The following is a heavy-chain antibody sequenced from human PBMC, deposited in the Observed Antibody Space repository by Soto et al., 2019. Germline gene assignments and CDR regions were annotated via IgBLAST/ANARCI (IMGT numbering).Heavy chain of an antibody. D-gene: IGHD1-26*01. CDR1: GYTLTELS. J-gene: IGHJ4*02. CDR3: ATTPYSGSYSTFHY. Sequence: ASVKVSCKVSGYTLTELSMHWVRQAPGKGLEWMGGFDPEDGETIYAQKFQGRVTMTEDTSTDTAYMELSSLRSEDTAVYYCATTPYSGSYSTFHYWGQGTLVTV. CDR2: FDPEDGET. V-gene: IGHV1-24*01.